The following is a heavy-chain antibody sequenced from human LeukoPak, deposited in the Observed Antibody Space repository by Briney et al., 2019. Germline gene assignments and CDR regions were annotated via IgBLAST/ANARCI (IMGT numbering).Heavy chain of an antibody. Sequence: PGGSLRLSCAASGFTFSGYTMTWVRQAPGKGLEWVANIKQDGNEKYYVDSVKGRFTISRDNAKNSLYLQMNSLRAEDTAVYYCASGFDSRFFDKWGQGTLVTVSS. CDR3: ASGFDSRFFDK. J-gene: IGHJ4*02. CDR2: IKQDGNEK. V-gene: IGHV3-7*01. D-gene: IGHD3-22*01. CDR1: GFTFSGYT.